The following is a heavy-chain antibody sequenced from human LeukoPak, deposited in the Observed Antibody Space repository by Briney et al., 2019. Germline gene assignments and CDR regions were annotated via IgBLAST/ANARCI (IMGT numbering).Heavy chain of an antibody. V-gene: IGHV1-69*13. CDR2: IIPIFGTA. CDR1: GYTFTSYD. D-gene: IGHD6-19*01. J-gene: IGHJ4*02. Sequence: GASVKVSCKASGYTFTSYDISWVRQAPGQGLEWMGGIIPIFGTANYAQKFQGRVTITADESTSTAYMELSSLRSEDTAVYYCARDQWLGPHGHYWGQGTLVTVSS. CDR3: ARDQWLGPHGHY.